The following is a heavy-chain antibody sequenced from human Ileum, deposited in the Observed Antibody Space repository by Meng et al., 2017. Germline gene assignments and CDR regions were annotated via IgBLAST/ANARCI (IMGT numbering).Heavy chain of an antibody. D-gene: IGHD1-1*01. CDR3: AHRRGMSTTGGLFDP. Sequence: ITLKELVPPRVKPPRTLTLTGTFSGFSLSTSGVGVGWIRQPPGKALEWLAVIYWSDEKRYSPTLKSRLTITKDTSKNQVVLTVTNMDTVDTATYYCAHRRGMSTTGGLFDPWGQGTLVTVSS. V-gene: IGHV2-5*01. CDR2: IYWSDEK. J-gene: IGHJ5*02. CDR1: GFSLSTSGVG.